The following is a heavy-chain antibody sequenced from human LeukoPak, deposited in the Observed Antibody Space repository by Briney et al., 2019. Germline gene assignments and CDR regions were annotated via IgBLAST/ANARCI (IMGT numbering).Heavy chain of an antibody. Sequence: GGSLRLSCAASGFTFSSYAMHWVRQAPGKGLEYVSAISSNGGSTYYANSVKGRFIISRDNSKNTLYLQMGSLRAEDMAVYYCARDLSETQYSSSPGDYWGQGTLVTVSS. D-gene: IGHD6-6*01. CDR2: ISSNGGST. V-gene: IGHV3-64*01. J-gene: IGHJ4*02. CDR1: GFTFSSYA. CDR3: ARDLSETQYSSSPGDY.